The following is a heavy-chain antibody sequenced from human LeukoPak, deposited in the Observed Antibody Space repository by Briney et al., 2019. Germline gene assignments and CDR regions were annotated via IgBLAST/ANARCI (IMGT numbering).Heavy chain of an antibody. CDR2: IRYDGSNK. Sequence: GGSLRLSWAASGFTFSSYGMHWVREAPDKGLEWGAFIRYDGSNKYYADSVKGRFTISRDNSKNTLYLQMNSLRAEDTAVYYCAKGVLGYCSGGSCYLDYWGQGTLVTVSS. D-gene: IGHD2-15*01. J-gene: IGHJ4*02. V-gene: IGHV3-30*02. CDR1: GFTFSSYG. CDR3: AKGVLGYCSGGSCYLDY.